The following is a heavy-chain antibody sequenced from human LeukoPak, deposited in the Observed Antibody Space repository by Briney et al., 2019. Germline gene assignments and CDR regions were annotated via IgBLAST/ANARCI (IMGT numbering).Heavy chain of an antibody. D-gene: IGHD6-13*01. CDR3: ARVIAAAGTEWFDP. Sequence: RASETLSLTCTVSGGSISSYYWSWIRQPPGKGLEWIGYIYYSGSTNYNPSLKSRVTISVDTSKNQFSLKLSSVTAADTAVYYCARVIAAAGTEWFDPWGQGTLVTVSP. CDR1: GGSISSYY. V-gene: IGHV4-59*01. J-gene: IGHJ5*02. CDR2: IYYSGST.